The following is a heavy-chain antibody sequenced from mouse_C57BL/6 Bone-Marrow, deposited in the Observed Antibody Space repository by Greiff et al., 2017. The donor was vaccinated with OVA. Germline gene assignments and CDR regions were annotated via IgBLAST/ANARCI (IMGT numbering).Heavy chain of an antibody. CDR2: IWWDDDK. CDR1: GFSLSTFGMG. J-gene: IGHJ2*01. V-gene: IGHV8-8*01. CDR3: ARVYYYGSSYGY. D-gene: IGHD1-1*01. Sequence: QVTLKVSGPGILQPSQTLSLTCSFSGFSLSTFGMGVGWIRQPSGKGLEWLAPIWWDDDKYYNPALKSRPTISKDTSKSQVFLKIANVDTADTATYYCARVYYYGSSYGYWGQGTTLTVSS.